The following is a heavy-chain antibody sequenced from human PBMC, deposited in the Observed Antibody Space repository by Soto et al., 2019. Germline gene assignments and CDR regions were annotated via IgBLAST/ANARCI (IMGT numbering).Heavy chain of an antibody. CDR2: IYSGGST. CDR1: EGTSGGYY. V-gene: IGHV3-66*04. J-gene: IGHJ5*01. D-gene: IGHD3-16*01. CDR3: TKPRSSLHWPPFDS. Sequence: GVPLRDSCGVSEGTSGGYYGSWFRKAPGKGLEWVSVIYSGGSTYYADSVKGRFTISRDNTKNTLYLQMNSLRVEDTAVYYCTKPRSSLHWPPFDSWGHGPLVTVS.